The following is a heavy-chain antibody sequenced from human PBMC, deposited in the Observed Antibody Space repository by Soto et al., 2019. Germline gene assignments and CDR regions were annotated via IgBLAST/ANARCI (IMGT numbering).Heavy chain of an antibody. CDR2: INTVNGDT. D-gene: IGHD1-1*01. V-gene: IGHV1-3*04. Sequence: QLQLVQTGAEVKKPGAPVKVSCKTSGYTFTTYAIHRVRQAPGQRLESMGWINTVNGDTKYSQKFQGRITITRDTSAATVYMEPSSLSSEDTAVYYCATWAQLGLDYGGECTVVTATS. CDR1: GYTFTTYA. CDR3: ATWAQLGLDY. J-gene: IGHJ1*01.